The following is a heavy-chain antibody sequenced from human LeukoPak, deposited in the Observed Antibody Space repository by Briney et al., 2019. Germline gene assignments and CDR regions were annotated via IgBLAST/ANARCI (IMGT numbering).Heavy chain of an antibody. Sequence: TLSLTSAVSGGSMSSGGYSWSWIRQPPGKGLEWIGYIYHSGSTYYNPSLKSRVTISVDRSKNQFSLKLSSVTAADTAVYYCARTTVTTSYWFDPWGQGTLVTVSS. CDR3: ARTTVTTSYWFDP. CDR2: IYHSGST. D-gene: IGHD4-17*01. J-gene: IGHJ5*02. CDR1: GGSMSSGGYS. V-gene: IGHV4-30-2*01.